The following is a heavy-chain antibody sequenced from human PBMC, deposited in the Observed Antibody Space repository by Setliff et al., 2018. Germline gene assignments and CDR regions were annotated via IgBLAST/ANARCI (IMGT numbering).Heavy chain of an antibody. CDR1: GYSFISYF. Sequence: ASVKVSCKASGYSFISYFFHWVRQAPGQGPEWLGTINPSGGGTTYAPRFKGRVTLTTATSTSTVYMEMSSLTSDDTAVYYCARAANAYDYMDVWGNGTTVTVSS. J-gene: IGHJ6*03. CDR3: ARAANAYDYMDV. V-gene: IGHV1-46*01. CDR2: INPSGGGT.